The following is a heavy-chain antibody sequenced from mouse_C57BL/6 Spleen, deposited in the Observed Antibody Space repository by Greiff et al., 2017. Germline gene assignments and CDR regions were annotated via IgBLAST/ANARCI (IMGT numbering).Heavy chain of an antibody. CDR1: GFTFSSYS. CDR2: LSTRGDYI. Sequence: EVNVVESGEGLVKPGGSLKLSCAASGFTFSSYSMSWVRQTPEKRLEWVAYLSTRGDYIYYADTLQGRFTITRDNARNTLYLQLSSLKSEDTAMYYCTRSDGYGDFDYWGQGTTLTVSS. V-gene: IGHV5-9-1*02. J-gene: IGHJ2*01. CDR3: TRSDGYGDFDY. D-gene: IGHD2-2*01.